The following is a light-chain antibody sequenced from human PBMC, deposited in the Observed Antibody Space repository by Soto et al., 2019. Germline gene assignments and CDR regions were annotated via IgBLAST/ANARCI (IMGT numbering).Light chain of an antibody. J-gene: IGKJ5*01. V-gene: IGKV3-20*01. CDR2: SSS. Sequence: EIVLTQSPGTLSLSPGARDPLSCRARQTVSSSSLAWYQQKPGQAPRLLIYSSSSRAAGVSDRFSGSGSGTEFTLTINSLQPEDIATYYCQQYDNYDITFGQGTRLEIK. CDR3: QQYDNYDIT. CDR1: QTVSSSS.